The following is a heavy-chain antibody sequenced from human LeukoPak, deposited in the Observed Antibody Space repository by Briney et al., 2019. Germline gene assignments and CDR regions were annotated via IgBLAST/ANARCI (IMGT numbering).Heavy chain of an antibody. CDR3: AKHRDNGDSSGYHDFDF. V-gene: IGHV3-23*01. Sequence: QSGGSLRLSCAASGFTFSSYAMSWVRQAPGKGLEWVSAISGSGGSTYYADSMKGRFTISRDNSKNTLYLQMNSLRAEDTAVYYCAKHRDNGDSSGYHDFDFWGQGTLVTVSS. D-gene: IGHD3-22*01. CDR1: GFTFSSYA. CDR2: ISGSGGST. J-gene: IGHJ4*02.